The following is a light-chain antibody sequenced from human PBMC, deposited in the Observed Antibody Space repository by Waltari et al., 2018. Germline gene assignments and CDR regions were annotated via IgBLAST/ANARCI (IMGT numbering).Light chain of an antibody. V-gene: IGKV3-20*01. J-gene: IGKJ1*01. CDR1: QSVGRS. Sequence: LSCRASQSVGRSLACYQQKPGQAPRLLIYDASSRAAGIPDRFSGSGSGTDFSLAISRLEPEDFAVYYCQKYVSLPATFGQGTKVEIK. CDR2: DAS. CDR3: QKYVSLPAT.